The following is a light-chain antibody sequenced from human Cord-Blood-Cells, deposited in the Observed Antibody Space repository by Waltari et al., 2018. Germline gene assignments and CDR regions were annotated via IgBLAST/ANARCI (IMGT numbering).Light chain of an antibody. CDR1: QSVLYSSNNKNY. CDR2: WAS. V-gene: IGKV4-1*01. Sequence: PDSLAVSLGERATINCKSSQSVLYSSNNKNYLAWYQQKPGQPPKLLIYWASTRESGVPDRFSGSGSGTDFTLTISSLQAEDVAVYYCQQYYSTPTFGQGTKVEIK. J-gene: IGKJ1*01. CDR3: QQYYSTPT.